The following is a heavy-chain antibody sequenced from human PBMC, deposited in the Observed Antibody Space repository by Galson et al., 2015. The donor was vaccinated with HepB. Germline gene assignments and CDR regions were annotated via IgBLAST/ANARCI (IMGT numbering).Heavy chain of an antibody. D-gene: IGHD2/OR15-2a*01. CDR1: GFTFSSYS. CDR2: ISSSSSYI. CDR3: ARSPGPTPRISLLSDY. J-gene: IGHJ4*02. V-gene: IGHV3-21*01. Sequence: SLRLSCAASGFTFSSYSMNWVRQAPGKGLEWVSSISSSSSYIYYADSVKGRFTISRDNAKNSLYLQMNSLRAEDTAVYYCARSPGPTPRISLLSDYWGQGTLVTVSS.